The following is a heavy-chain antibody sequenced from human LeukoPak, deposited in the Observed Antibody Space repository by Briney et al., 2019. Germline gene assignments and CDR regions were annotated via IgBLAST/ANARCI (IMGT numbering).Heavy chain of an antibody. CDR2: IYDSGST. V-gene: IGHV4-59*08. CDR1: GGSISRYY. D-gene: IGHD6-13*01. J-gene: IGHJ4*02. CDR3: ARGVYIAAAQYGY. Sequence: SETLSLTCTVSGGSISRYYWSWIRQPPGKGLEWIGYIYDSGSTHYNPSLGSRVTISIDMSKNQFSLKLSSVTAADTAVYYCARGVYIAAAQYGYWGQGTLVTVSS.